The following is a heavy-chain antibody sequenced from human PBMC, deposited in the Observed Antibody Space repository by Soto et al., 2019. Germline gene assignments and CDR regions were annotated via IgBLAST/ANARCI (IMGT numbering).Heavy chain of an antibody. CDR2: IYYSGTT. CDR1: NGSVSSGTYS. Sequence: TLSLTCTVSNGSVSSGTYSWSWVRQPPGKGLEWIGYIYYSGTTYYTPSLKSRLTMSMDRANDHFSLNLTSVTAADTAVYFCARGHYYYGMDVWGQGITVTVSS. J-gene: IGHJ6*02. V-gene: IGHV4-30-2*01. CDR3: ARGHYYYGMDV.